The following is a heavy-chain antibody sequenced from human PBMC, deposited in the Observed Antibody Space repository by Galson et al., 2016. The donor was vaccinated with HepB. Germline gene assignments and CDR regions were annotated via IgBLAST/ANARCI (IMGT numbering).Heavy chain of an antibody. CDR2: IYSAGAT. V-gene: IGHV3-53*01. D-gene: IGHD2-2*01. Sequence: SLRLSCAASGFTVGSHYMSWVRQAPGKGLEWVSVIYSAGATYYADSVKARFTFSRDNAENTVFLQMNSLRAADTAVYYCARSTAAVYGMDVWGQGTTATVSS. CDR1: GFTVGSHY. CDR3: ARSTAAVYGMDV. J-gene: IGHJ6*02.